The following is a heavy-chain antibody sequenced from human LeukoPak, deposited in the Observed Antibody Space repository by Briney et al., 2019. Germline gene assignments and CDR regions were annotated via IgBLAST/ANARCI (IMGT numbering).Heavy chain of an antibody. CDR3: AGFGSSTWYKGAFDI. D-gene: IGHD6-13*01. Sequence: SETLSLTCAVYGGSFSGYYLSWIRQPPGKGLEWIGEIVRSGNTKCNPSLKSRVTISVDTSKNQFSLNMTPVSSADTAVYYWAGFGSSTWYKGAFDIWGQGTMVTVAS. CDR1: GGSFSGYY. CDR2: IVRSGNT. J-gene: IGHJ3*02. V-gene: IGHV4-34*12.